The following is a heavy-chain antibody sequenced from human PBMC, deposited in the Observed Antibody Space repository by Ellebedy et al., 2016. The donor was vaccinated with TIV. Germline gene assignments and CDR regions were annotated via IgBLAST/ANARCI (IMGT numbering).Heavy chain of an antibody. CDR1: GGSISSYY. D-gene: IGHD3-9*01. J-gene: IGHJ4*02. CDR3: ARVGAIGRYFDWLSHPYYFDY. V-gene: IGHV4-59*01. CDR2: IYYSGST. Sequence: GSLRLSXTVSGGSISSYYWSWIRQPPGKGLEWIGYIYYSGSTNYNPSLKSRVTISVDTSKNQFSLKLSSVTAADTAVYYCARVGAIGRYFDWLSHPYYFDYWGQGTLVTVSS.